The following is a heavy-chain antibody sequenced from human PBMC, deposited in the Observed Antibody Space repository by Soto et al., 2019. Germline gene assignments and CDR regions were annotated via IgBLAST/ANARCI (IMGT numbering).Heavy chain of an antibody. CDR3: ARARKSSGWYYYYYGMDV. CDR2: INPSGGST. CDR1: GYTFTSYY. D-gene: IGHD6-19*01. V-gene: IGHV1-46*04. J-gene: IGHJ6*02. Sequence: QLQLVQSGAEVKKPGASVKVSCKASGYTFTSYYMHWVRQAPGQGLEWMGIINPSGGSTSYAQKLQGRVTMTRDTSTSTVYMELSSLRSEDTAVYYCARARKSSGWYYYYYGMDVWGQGTTVTVSS.